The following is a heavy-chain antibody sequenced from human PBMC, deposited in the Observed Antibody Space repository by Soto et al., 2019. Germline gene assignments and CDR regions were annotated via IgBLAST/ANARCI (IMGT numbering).Heavy chain of an antibody. CDR1: GFTFSNHW. CDR2: VKQDGSEI. CDR3: ARDPGISSGWYYFDY. V-gene: IGHV3-7*05. D-gene: IGHD6-19*01. J-gene: IGHJ4*02. Sequence: EVQLLESGGGLVQPGGSLRLSCAASGFTFSNHWMTWVRQAPGKGLEWVASVKQDGSEIYYGDSVKGRFTISRDNAKNSLFLQLNSLRAEDTAMYYCARDPGISSGWYYFDYWGQGTLVTVSS.